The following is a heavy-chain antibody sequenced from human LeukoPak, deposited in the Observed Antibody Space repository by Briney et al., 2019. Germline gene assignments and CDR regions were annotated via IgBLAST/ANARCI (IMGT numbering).Heavy chain of an antibody. Sequence: SQTLSLTCTVSGGSISSGDYYWSWIRQPPGKRLEWIGYIYYSGSTYYNPSLKSRVTRSVDTSKNQFSLKLSSVTAADTAVNYCARANPDSSGYQIDYWGQGTLVTVSS. CDR2: IYYSGST. CDR3: ARANPDSSGYQIDY. CDR1: GGSISSGDYY. V-gene: IGHV4-30-4*08. D-gene: IGHD3-22*01. J-gene: IGHJ4*02.